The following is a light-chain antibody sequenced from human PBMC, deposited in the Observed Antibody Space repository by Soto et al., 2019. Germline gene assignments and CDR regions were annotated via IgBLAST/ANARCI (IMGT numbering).Light chain of an antibody. CDR2: EVF. Sequence: QSALTQPASVSGSPGQSITISCTGTSGDVGTYNLVSWYQHHPGKVPKLIIYEVFKRPPGVSDPFSGSKSDNTASLTISALQAEDEADYPCASNVCLNTYVFGTGTKVTVL. V-gene: IGLV2-23*02. J-gene: IGLJ1*01. CDR3: ASNVCLNTYV. CDR1: SGDVGTYNL.